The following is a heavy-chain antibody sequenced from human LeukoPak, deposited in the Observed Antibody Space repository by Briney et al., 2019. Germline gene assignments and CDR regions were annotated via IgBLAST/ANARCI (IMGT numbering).Heavy chain of an antibody. CDR3: ARAQYCSGGSCYSGTLGS. V-gene: IGHV3-53*04. Sequence: GGSLRLSCAASGFTVSGNYMSWVRQAPGKGLEWVSVIYSGADTYYADSVKGRFTIFRHSSQNTVYLQMNSLRAEDTAVYYCARAQYCSGGSCYSGTLGSWGQGTLVTVSS. CDR1: GFTVSGNY. D-gene: IGHD2-15*01. CDR2: IYSGADT. J-gene: IGHJ5*02.